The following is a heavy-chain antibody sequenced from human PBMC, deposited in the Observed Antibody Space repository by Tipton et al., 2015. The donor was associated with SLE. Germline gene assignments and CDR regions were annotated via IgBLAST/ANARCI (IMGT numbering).Heavy chain of an antibody. D-gene: IGHD3-16*01. CDR1: GDSIRTYS. V-gene: IGHV4-59*01. CDR2: IYYSGST. J-gene: IGHJ4*02. CDR3: ARDNSGLGDFDF. Sequence: TLSLTCTVSGDSIRTYSWNWIRQPPGKGLEWIGYIYYSGSTNYNPSLKSRVNMSIDTSKNHFFLKVTSVTAADTAVYYCARDNSGLGDFDFWGQGTLVTVSS.